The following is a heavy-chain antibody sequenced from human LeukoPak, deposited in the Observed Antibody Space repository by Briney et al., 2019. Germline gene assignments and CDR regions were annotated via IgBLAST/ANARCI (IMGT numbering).Heavy chain of an antibody. J-gene: IGHJ6*02. CDR1: GFTFSSYA. Sequence: PGGSLRLSCAASGFTFSSYAMSWVRQAPGKGLEWVSAISGSGGSTYYADSVKGRFTISRDNSKNTLYLQMNSLRAEDTAVYYCARNFWSGYSTYYYGMDVWGQGTTVTVSS. CDR3: ARNFWSGYSTYYYGMDV. D-gene: IGHD3-3*01. V-gene: IGHV3-23*01. CDR2: ISGSGGST.